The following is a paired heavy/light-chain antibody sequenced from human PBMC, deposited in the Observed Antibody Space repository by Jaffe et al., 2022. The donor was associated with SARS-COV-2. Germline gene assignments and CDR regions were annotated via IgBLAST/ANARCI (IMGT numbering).Light chain of an antibody. CDR1: QSVRSY. V-gene: IGKV3-11*01. Sequence: EIVLTQSPATLSLSPGERATLSCRASQSVRSYLAWYQQKPGQAPRLLIYDAFNRATGIPARFSGSGSGTDFTLTISSLEPEDFAVYYCQQRSNWPLTFGQGTRLEIK. CDR2: DAF. J-gene: IGKJ5*01. CDR3: QQRSNWPLT.
Heavy chain of an antibody. J-gene: IGHJ4*02. CDR1: GFTFSGYA. D-gene: IGHD4-17*01. CDR3: AKDLWTYGDSSTFFFDS. V-gene: IGHV3-23*01. Sequence: EVQLLESGGGLVQPGGSLRLSCEASGFTFSGYAMSWVRQAPGKGLEWVSSITYIGTGTYYADSVKGRFTISRDSSKNTLYLQMNSLRAEDTAVYYCAKDLWTYGDSSTFFFDSWGQGTLVTVSS. CDR2: ITYIGTGT.